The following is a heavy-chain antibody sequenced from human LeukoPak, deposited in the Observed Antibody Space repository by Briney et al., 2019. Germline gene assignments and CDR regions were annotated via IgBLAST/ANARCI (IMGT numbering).Heavy chain of an antibody. V-gene: IGHV3-53*04. CDR1: GFTVSSNY. D-gene: IGHD6-19*01. CDR2: IYSGGST. J-gene: IGHJ6*02. Sequence: GGSLRLSCAASGFTVSSNYMSWVRQAPGKGLEWVSVIYSGGSTYYADSVKGRFTISRHNSKNTLYLQMNSLRAEDTAVYYCASLSVLYSSGWLPWYYGMDVWGRGTTVTVSS. CDR3: ASLSVLYSSGWLPWYYGMDV.